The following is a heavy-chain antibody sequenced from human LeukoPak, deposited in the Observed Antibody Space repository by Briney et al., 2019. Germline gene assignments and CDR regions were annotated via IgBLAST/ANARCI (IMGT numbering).Heavy chain of an antibody. CDR1: GFTFDDYA. D-gene: IGHD6-19*01. CDR3: AKDIRALAVAGSAGFDY. J-gene: IGHJ4*02. Sequence: SLRLSCAASGFTFDDYAMHWVRQAPGKGLEWVSGISWNSGSIGYADSVKGRFTISRDNAKNSLYLQMNSLRAEDTALYYCAKDIRALAVAGSAGFDYWGQGTLVTVSS. V-gene: IGHV3-9*01. CDR2: ISWNSGSI.